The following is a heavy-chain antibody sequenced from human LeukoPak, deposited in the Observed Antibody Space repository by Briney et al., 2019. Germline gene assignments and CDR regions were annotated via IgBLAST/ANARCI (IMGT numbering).Heavy chain of an antibody. CDR3: ASDRYYYDSSGYYNY. CDR1: GGTFSSYA. V-gene: IGHV1-69*05. D-gene: IGHD3-22*01. Sequence: ASVKVSCKASGGTFSSYAISWVRQAPGQGLEWMGRIIPIFGTANYAQKFQGRVTITTDESTSTAYMELSSLRSEDTAVYYCASDRYYYDSSGYYNYWGQGTLVIVSS. J-gene: IGHJ4*02. CDR2: IIPIFGTA.